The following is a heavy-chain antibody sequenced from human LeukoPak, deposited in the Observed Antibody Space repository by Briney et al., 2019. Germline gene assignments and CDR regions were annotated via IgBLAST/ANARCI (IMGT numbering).Heavy chain of an antibody. D-gene: IGHD6-13*01. CDR3: ARDGEYSSSWYRSYFDY. CDR2: ISGSGGST. V-gene: IGHV3-23*01. J-gene: IGHJ4*02. Sequence: GGSLRLSCAASGFTFSSYAMSWVRQAPGKGLEWVSAISGSGGSTYYVDSVKGRFTISRDNAKNSLYLLMNSLRAEDTAVYYCARDGEYSSSWYRSYFDYWGQGTLVTVSS. CDR1: GFTFSSYA.